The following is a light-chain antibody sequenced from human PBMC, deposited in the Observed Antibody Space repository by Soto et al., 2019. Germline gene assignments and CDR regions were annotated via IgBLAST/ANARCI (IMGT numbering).Light chain of an antibody. Sequence: QSALTQPASVSGSPGQSITISCTGTNNDVGSYDLVSWYRQSPGEAPKLIIYDVTKRPSGVSDRFSASKSGNTASLTISGLQAEDEADYYCSSYAGLATYVPFGRGTKLTVL. CDR1: NNDVGSYDL. CDR2: DVT. CDR3: SSYAGLATYVP. J-gene: IGLJ2*01. V-gene: IGLV2-23*02.